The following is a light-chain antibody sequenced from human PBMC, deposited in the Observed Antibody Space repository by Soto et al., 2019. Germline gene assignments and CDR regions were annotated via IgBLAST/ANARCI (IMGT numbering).Light chain of an antibody. CDR3: PSYDSSLSGCV. CDR2: GTS. CDR1: SSNIGAGYD. V-gene: IGLV1-40*01. Sequence: QSVLPQPPSVTGAPGQRGTISCNGSSSNIGAGYDVHWYQQLPGTAPKLLIYGTSNRPSGVPDRFSGSKSGTSASLAITCLQSEDEADYYCPSYDSSLSGCVFGGGTKLTVL. J-gene: IGLJ3*02.